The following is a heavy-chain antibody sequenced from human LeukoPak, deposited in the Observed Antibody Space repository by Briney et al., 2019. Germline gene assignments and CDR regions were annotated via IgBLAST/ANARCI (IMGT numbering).Heavy chain of an antibody. CDR2: IRYDGSNK. Sequence: GGSLRLSCAASGFTFSSYGMHWVRQAPGKGLGGVAFIRYDGSNKYYADSVKGRFTISRDNSKNTLYLQMNSLRAEDTAVYYCAKDHGSSWSGFDPWGQGTLVTVSS. CDR3: AKDHGSSWSGFDP. CDR1: GFTFSSYG. D-gene: IGHD6-13*01. V-gene: IGHV3-30*02. J-gene: IGHJ5*02.